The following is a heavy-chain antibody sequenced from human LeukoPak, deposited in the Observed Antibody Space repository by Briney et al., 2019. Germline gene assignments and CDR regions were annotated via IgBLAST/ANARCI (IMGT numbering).Heavy chain of an antibody. CDR3: ARQTVAGALFDY. D-gene: IGHD6-19*01. V-gene: IGHV5-51*01. J-gene: IGHJ4*02. CDR1: GYNFNTYW. Sequence: GESLRISCKGSGYNFNTYWVAWVRQLPGKGLEWMGIIRPMNSDMRYSPSFQGQVTISADRSINTAYLQWSSLTASDTAMYYCARQTVAGALFDYWGQGTLVTVSS. CDR2: IRPMNSDM.